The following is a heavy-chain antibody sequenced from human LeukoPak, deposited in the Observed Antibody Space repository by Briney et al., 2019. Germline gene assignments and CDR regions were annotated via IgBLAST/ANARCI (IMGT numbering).Heavy chain of an antibody. D-gene: IGHD5-18*01. Sequence: ASVKVSCKASGHSFTDYYVHWVRQAPGQRLEWMGWINPDSGVTNYAQKFQGRVTMTRDTSFSTAYMELSRLRSDDTAVYYCARAITEQDTAMATLGYWGQGTLVTVSS. J-gene: IGHJ4*02. V-gene: IGHV1-2*02. CDR2: INPDSGVT. CDR3: ARAITEQDTAMATLGY. CDR1: GHSFTDYY.